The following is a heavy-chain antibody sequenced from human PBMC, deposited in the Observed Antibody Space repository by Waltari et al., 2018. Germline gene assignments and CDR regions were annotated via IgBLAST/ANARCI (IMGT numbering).Heavy chain of an antibody. D-gene: IGHD6-13*01. CDR1: GYPFTSYD. CDR3: ARAKFLSIAAAGTIGY. V-gene: IGHV1-8*01. J-gene: IGHJ4*02. CDR2: MNPNSGNT. Sequence: QVQLVQSGAEVKKPGASVKVSCKASGYPFTSYDINWVRPATGQGLEWMGWMNPNSGNTGYAQKFQGRVTMTRNTSISTAYMELSSLRSEDTAVYYCARAKFLSIAAAGTIGYWGQGTLVTVSS.